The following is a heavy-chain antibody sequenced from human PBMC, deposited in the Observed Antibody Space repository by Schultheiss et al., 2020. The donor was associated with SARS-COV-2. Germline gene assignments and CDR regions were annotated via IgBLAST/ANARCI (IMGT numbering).Heavy chain of an antibody. CDR1: GFTFSSYG. D-gene: IGHD3-22*01. V-gene: IGHV3-33*05. CDR3: AGGDYYDSSGLPEYFQH. CDR2: ISYDGSNK. J-gene: IGHJ1*01. Sequence: GESLKISCAASGFTFSSYGMHWVRQAPGKGLEWVAVISYDGSNKYYADSVKGRFTISRDNAKNSLYLQMNSLRAEDTAVYYCAGGDYYDSSGLPEYFQHWGQGTLVTVSS.